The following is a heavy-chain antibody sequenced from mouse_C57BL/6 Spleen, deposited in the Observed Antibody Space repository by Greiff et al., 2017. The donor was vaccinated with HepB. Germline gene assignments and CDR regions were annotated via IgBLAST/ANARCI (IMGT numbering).Heavy chain of an antibody. CDR2: INPNNGGT. D-gene: IGHD2-4*01. J-gene: IGHJ3*01. CDR3: APIYYDYDWFAY. Sequence: EVKLMESGPELVKPGASVKMSCKASGYTFTDYNMHWVKQSHGKSLEWIGYINPNNGGTSYNQKFKGKATLTVNKSSSTAYMELRSLTSEDSAVYYCAPIYYDYDWFAYWGQGTLVTVSA. V-gene: IGHV1-22*01. CDR1: GYTFTDYN.